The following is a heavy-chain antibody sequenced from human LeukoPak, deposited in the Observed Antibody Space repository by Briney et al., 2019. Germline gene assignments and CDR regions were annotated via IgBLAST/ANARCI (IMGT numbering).Heavy chain of an antibody. D-gene: IGHD6-13*01. CDR1: GFTFSSYA. Sequence: PGRSLRLSCAASGFTFSSYAMHWVRQAPGKGLEWVAVISYDGSNKYYADSVKGRFTLSRDNSKNTLYLQMNSLRAEDTAVYYCARDTGPYSSSWDYFDYWGQGTLVTVSS. CDR2: ISYDGSNK. J-gene: IGHJ4*02. CDR3: ARDTGPYSSSWDYFDY. V-gene: IGHV3-30*04.